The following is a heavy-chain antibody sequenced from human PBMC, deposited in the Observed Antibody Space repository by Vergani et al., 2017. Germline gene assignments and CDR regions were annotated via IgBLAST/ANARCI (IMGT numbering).Heavy chain of an antibody. Sequence: QVQLVQSGAEVKKPGSSVKVSCKASGGTFSSYAISWVRQAPGQGLEWMGGIIPIFGTANYAQKFQGRVTITADESTSTAYMELSSLRSEDTAVYYCAGGTCMTTVTNDAFDIWGQGTMVTVSS. CDR2: IIPIFGTA. J-gene: IGHJ3*02. CDR3: AGGTCMTTVTNDAFDI. V-gene: IGHV1-69*12. D-gene: IGHD4-17*01. CDR1: GGTFSSYA.